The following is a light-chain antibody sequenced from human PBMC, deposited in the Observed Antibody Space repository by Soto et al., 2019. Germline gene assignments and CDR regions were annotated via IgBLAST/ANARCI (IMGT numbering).Light chain of an antibody. Sequence: DIVMTQSPLSLPVTPGEPASISCRSSQSLRHSNGYNYLDWYLQKPGQSPQLLIYLGSNRASGVPDRFSGSGSGTDFTLKISRVEAEDVGVYYCMQGVQTPPITFGQGTRLEIK. CDR3: MQGVQTPPIT. CDR2: LGS. V-gene: IGKV2-28*01. J-gene: IGKJ5*01. CDR1: QSLRHSNGYNY.